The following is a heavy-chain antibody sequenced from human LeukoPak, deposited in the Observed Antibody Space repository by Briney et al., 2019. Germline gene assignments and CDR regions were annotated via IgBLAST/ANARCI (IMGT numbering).Heavy chain of an antibody. CDR2: IGYRGGSI. J-gene: IGHJ6*03. V-gene: IGHV3-23*01. CDR3: AKSWGYTRPYYNYMDV. Sequence: GGSLRLSCAASGFTFSNYAMSWVRQAPGKGPEWVSIIGYRGGSIYYAYSVQGRFTISRDNSKSTLSLQMNGLRPEDTAVYYCAKSWGYTRPYYNYMDVWGKGTTVTVSS. CDR1: GFTFSNYA. D-gene: IGHD3-16*02.